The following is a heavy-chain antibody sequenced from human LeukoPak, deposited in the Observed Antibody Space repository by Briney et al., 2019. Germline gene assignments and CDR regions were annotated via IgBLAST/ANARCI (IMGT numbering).Heavy chain of an antibody. CDR1: GFTFSSYS. D-gene: IGHD4-17*01. CDR3: ARGLATFSTTVTHAFDY. Sequence: PGGSLRLSCAASGFTFSSYSMNWVRQAPGKGLEWVSYISSSSSYTNYADSVKGRFTISRDNAKNSLYLQMNSLRAEDTAVYYCARGLATFSTTVTHAFDYWGQGTLVTVSS. CDR2: ISSSSSYT. V-gene: IGHV3-21*05. J-gene: IGHJ4*02.